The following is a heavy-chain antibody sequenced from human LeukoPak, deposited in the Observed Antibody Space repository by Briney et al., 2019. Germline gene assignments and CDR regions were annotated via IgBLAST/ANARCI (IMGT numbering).Heavy chain of an antibody. D-gene: IGHD1-1*01. CDR1: GGTFSSYA. Sequence: SVKVSCKASGGTFSSYAISWVRQAPGQGLEWMGGIIPIFGTANYAQKFQGRVTITADEATSTAYMEPSSLRSEDTAVYYCAGPERQNAFYIWGQGTMVTVSS. V-gene: IGHV1-69*13. CDR2: IIPIFGTA. CDR3: AGPERQNAFYI. J-gene: IGHJ3*02.